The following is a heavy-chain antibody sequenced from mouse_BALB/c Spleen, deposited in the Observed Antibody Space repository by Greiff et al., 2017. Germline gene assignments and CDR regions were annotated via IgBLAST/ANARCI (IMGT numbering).Heavy chain of an antibody. V-gene: IGHV5-9-4*01. Sequence: EVKLVESGGGLVKPGGSLKLSCAASGFTFSSYAMSWVRQSPEKRLEWVAEISSGGSYTYYPDTVTGRFTISRDNAKNTLYLEMSSLRSEDTAMYYCARYRYDVGFDYWGQGTTLTVSS. CDR1: GFTFSSYA. CDR3: ARYRYDVGFDY. D-gene: IGHD2-14*01. CDR2: ISSGGSYT. J-gene: IGHJ2*01.